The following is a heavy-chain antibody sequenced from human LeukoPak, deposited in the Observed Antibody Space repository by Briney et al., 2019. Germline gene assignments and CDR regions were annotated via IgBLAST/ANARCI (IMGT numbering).Heavy chain of an antibody. V-gene: IGHV4-34*01. J-gene: IGHJ6*02. Sequence: PSETLSLTCAVYGGSFSGYYWSWIRQPPGKGLEWIGEINHSGSTNYNPSLKSRVTISVDTSKNQFSLKLSSVTAADTAVYYCARAIGGPNYYDSSGYYLQYYYYYGMDVWGQGTTVTVSS. CDR1: GGSFSGYY. CDR2: INHSGST. D-gene: IGHD3-22*01. CDR3: ARAIGGPNYYDSSGYYLQYYYYYGMDV.